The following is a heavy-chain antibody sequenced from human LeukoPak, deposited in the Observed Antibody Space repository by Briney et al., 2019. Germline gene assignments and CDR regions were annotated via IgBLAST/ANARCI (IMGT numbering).Heavy chain of an antibody. Sequence: SETLSLTCAVYDGSFSGYYWSWIRQPPGKGLEWIGEINHSGSTNYNPSLKSRVTISVDTSRNQFSLKLSSVTAADTAVYYCARGRRGYDSSGYYAVYYGMDVWGQGTTVTVSS. D-gene: IGHD3-22*01. V-gene: IGHV4-34*01. CDR1: DGSFSGYY. CDR2: INHSGST. J-gene: IGHJ6*02. CDR3: ARGRRGYDSSGYYAVYYGMDV.